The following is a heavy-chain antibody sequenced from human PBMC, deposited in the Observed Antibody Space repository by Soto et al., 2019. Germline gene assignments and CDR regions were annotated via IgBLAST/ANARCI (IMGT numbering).Heavy chain of an antibody. CDR2: INPTSGGT. J-gene: IGHJ4*02. V-gene: IGHV1-2*02. CDR3: ARDPDYGDYWGYFCDS. Sequence: ASVKVSCKTSGYTFAAYYIHWIRQAPGQGREWMGWINPTSGGTVYAQNFQDRVTMTRDTSISTAYMELRRLNSDDTAVYYCARDPDYGDYWGYFCDSWGQGTPVTVSS. D-gene: IGHD4-17*01. CDR1: GYTFAAYY.